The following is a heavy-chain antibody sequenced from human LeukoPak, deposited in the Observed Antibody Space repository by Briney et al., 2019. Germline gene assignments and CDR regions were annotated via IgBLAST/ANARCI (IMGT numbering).Heavy chain of an antibody. CDR3: ARRTDY. D-gene: IGHD1-14*01. J-gene: IGHJ4*02. V-gene: IGHV4-4*07. CDR1: GGSMSNYY. Sequence: SETLSLTCTVSGGSMSNYYWNRIRQPAGKGLEWIGHNYSSGSTNYNPSLKSRVTMSIDTSKNQFFLKLSSVTAADTAVYYCARRTDYWGQGTLVTVSS. CDR2: NYSSGST.